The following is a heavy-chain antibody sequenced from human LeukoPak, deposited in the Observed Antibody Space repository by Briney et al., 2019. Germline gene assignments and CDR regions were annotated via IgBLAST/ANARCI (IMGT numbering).Heavy chain of an antibody. D-gene: IGHD5-18*01. J-gene: IGHJ4*02. CDR2: ISYDGSNK. V-gene: IGHV3-30*04. CDR1: GFTFSSYA. Sequence: PGGSLRLSCAASGFTFSSYAMHWVRQAPGKGLEWVAVISYDGSNKYYADPVKGRFTISRDNPKNTLYLQMNSLRAEDTAVYYCARTRGPGNSYGTLFDYWGQGILVTVSS. CDR3: ARTRGPGNSYGTLFDY.